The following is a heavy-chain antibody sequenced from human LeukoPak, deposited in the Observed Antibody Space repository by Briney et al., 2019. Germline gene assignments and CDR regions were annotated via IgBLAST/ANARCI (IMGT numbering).Heavy chain of an antibody. CDR1: GYTFNSYG. CDR3: ARDKAGIAVAGQGGLDY. D-gene: IGHD6-19*01. CDR2: IGAYNGNT. Sequence: ASVKVSCKASGYTFNSYGISWVRQAPGQGLEWMGWIGAYNGNTNYAQKLQGRVTMTTDTSTSTAYMELRSLRSDDTAVYYCARDKAGIAVAGQGGLDYWGQGTLVTVSS. V-gene: IGHV1-18*01. J-gene: IGHJ4*02.